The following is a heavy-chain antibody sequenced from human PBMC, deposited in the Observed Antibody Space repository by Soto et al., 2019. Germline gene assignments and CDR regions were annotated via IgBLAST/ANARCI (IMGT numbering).Heavy chain of an antibody. CDR3: ALGSGSYRYYYDS. CDR2: INGGGDTT. V-gene: IGHV3-23*01. D-gene: IGHD3-16*02. Sequence: EVQLLDSGGDLVHPGGSLRLSCTATTFTFSDYAVNWFRQAPGKGLEWVSGINGGGDTTYYADSVKGRFTTSRDNSNYTVDLQMNSLRADDTAVYYCALGSGSYRYYYDSWGQGTLVTVSS. J-gene: IGHJ4*02. CDR1: TFTFSDYA.